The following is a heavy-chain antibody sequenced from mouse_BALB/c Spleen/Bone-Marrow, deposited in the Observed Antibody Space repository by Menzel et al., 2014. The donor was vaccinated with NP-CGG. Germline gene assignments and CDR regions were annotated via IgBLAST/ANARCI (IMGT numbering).Heavy chain of an antibody. V-gene: IGHV1-69*02. CDR1: GYTFTSYW. CDR2: IDPSDSYT. Sequence: QVQLQQSGAELVKPGASVKLSCKASGYTFTSYWMHWVKQRPGQGLERIGEIDPSDSYTNHNQKFKGKATLTVDKSSSTAYMQLSSLTSEDSAVYYCARGGNGYDGYWCFDVWGAGTTVTVSS. J-gene: IGHJ1*01. CDR3: ARGGNGYDGYWCFDV. D-gene: IGHD2-2*01.